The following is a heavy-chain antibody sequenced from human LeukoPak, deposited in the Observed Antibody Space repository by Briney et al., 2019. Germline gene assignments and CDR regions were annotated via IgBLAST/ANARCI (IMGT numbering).Heavy chain of an antibody. CDR1: GFSLSTSGVG. CDR2: IYWDDDK. V-gene: IGHV2-5*02. CDR3: ASDSSGYYYS. D-gene: IGHD3-22*01. J-gene: IGHJ4*02. Sequence: SAPTLLKTTQTLTLTCTFSGFSLSTSGVGVGWIRQRPGKALEWLALIYWDDDKSYSPSLKRRLTITNESSKNQVVLTMTNMDPVDTATYYWASDSSGYYYSWGQGTLVTVSS.